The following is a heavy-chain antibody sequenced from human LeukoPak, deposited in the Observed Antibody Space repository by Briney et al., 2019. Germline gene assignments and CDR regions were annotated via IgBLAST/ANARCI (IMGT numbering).Heavy chain of an antibody. D-gene: IGHD3-16*01. V-gene: IGHV4-34*01. CDR2: INHSGST. Sequence: SETLSLTCAVYGGSFSGYYWSWIRQPPGKGLEWIGEINHSGSTNYNPSLKSRVTISVDTSKNQFSLKLSSVTAADTAVYYCARGIDPQLTGGSPEAFDYWGQGTLVTVSS. CDR3: ARGIDPQLTGGSPEAFDY. CDR1: GGSFSGYY. J-gene: IGHJ4*02.